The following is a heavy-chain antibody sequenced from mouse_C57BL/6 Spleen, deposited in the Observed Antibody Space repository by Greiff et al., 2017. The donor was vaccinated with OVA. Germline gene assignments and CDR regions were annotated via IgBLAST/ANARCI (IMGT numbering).Heavy chain of an antibody. Sequence: EVQLQQSGPELVKPGASVKISCKASGYTFTDYYMNWVKQSHGKSLEWIGDINPNNGGTSYNQKFKGKATLTVDKSSSTAYMELRSLTSEDSAVYYCARQLGGHYFDYWGQGTTLTVSS. V-gene: IGHV1-26*01. J-gene: IGHJ2*01. CDR2: INPNNGGT. CDR1: GYTFTDYY. CDR3: ARQLGGHYFDY. D-gene: IGHD4-1*01.